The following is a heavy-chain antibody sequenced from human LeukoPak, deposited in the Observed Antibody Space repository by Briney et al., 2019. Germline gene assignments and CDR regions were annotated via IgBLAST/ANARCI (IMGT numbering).Heavy chain of an antibody. D-gene: IGHD5-24*01. CDR2: ISGSGDTI. CDR1: GFTFSRYE. V-gene: IGHV3-48*03. CDR3: ARAPLVLQYRWWFDP. Sequence: GGSLRLSCAASGFTFSRYEMNWVRQAPGKGLEWISYISGSGDTIYYADPVKGRFTISRDNAKNSLYLQMNSLRAEDTAVYHYARAPLVLQYRWWFDPWGQGTLVIVSS. J-gene: IGHJ5*02.